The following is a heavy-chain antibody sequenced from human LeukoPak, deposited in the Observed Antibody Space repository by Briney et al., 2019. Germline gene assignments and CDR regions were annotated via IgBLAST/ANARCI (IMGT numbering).Heavy chain of an antibody. V-gene: IGHV3-23*01. J-gene: IGHJ4*02. CDR2: ISGSGGST. CDR3: ARVGDYNQVYFDY. Sequence: GGSLRLSCAASGFTFSSYAMSWVRQAPGKGLEWASAISGSGGSTYYADSVKGRFTISRDNSKNTLYLQMGSLRAEDMAVYYCARVGDYNQVYFDYWGQGTLVTVSS. D-gene: IGHD4-17*01. CDR1: GFTFSSYA.